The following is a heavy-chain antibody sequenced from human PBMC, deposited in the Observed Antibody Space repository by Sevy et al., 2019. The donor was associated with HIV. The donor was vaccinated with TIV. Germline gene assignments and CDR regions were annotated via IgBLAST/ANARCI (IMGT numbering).Heavy chain of an antibody. CDR1: GFTFSITW. Sequence: GGSLRLSCAASGFTFSITWMSWVRQAPGKGVEWVDNIKQDGSEKYYVDSVKGGFTISRDNGKNSLYLQMNGLRAEDTAVYYCARDQEMATDYWGQGTLVTVSS. CDR2: IKQDGSEK. CDR3: ARDQEMATDY. D-gene: IGHD5-12*01. J-gene: IGHJ4*02. V-gene: IGHV3-7*01.